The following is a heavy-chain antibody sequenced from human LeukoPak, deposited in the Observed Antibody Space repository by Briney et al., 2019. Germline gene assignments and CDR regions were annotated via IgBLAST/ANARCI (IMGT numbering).Heavy chain of an antibody. CDR3: ARGRGGVRGALSHYYYYYMDV. V-gene: IGHV4-34*01. J-gene: IGHJ6*03. CDR2: INHSGST. Sequence: SETLSLTCTVSGGSISSYYWSWIRQPPGKGLEWIGEINHSGSTNYNPSLKSRVTISVDTYKNQFSLTLSSVTAADTAVYYCARGRGGVRGALSHYYYYYMDVWGKGTTVTVSS. CDR1: GGSISSYY. D-gene: IGHD3-10*01.